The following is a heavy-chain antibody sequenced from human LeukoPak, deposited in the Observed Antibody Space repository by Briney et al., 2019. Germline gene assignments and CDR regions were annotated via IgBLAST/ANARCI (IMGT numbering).Heavy chain of an antibody. CDR3: ARDRRTYYGSGSYYYGMDV. D-gene: IGHD3-10*01. V-gene: IGHV3-30-3*01. CDR2: ISYDGSNK. J-gene: IGHJ6*02. Sequence: GGSLRLSCAASGFTFSSYAMHWVRQAPGKGLEWVAVISYDGSNKYYADSVKDRFTISRDNSKNTLYLQMNSLRAEDTAVYYCARDRRTYYGSGSYYYGMDVWGQGTTVTVSS. CDR1: GFTFSSYA.